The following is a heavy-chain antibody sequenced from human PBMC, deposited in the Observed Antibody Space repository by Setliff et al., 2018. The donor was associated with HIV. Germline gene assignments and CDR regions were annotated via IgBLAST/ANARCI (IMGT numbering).Heavy chain of an antibody. CDR1: GFSFSSYS. Sequence: PGGSLRLSCGASGFSFSSYSMNWVRQAPGKGLEWVSHIYPDSNNIDYTDSVKGRFTISRDNAKNSLYLQMNSLRAEDTAVYYCATSPAAVTPRYFDFWGQGTLVTVSS. D-gene: IGHD4-17*01. CDR3: ATSPAAVTPRYFDF. V-gene: IGHV3-48*04. CDR2: IYPDSNNI. J-gene: IGHJ4*02.